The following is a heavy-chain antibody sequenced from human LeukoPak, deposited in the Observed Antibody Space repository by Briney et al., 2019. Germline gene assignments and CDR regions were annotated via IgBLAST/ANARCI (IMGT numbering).Heavy chain of an antibody. CDR1: GGYIIDNNYY. Sequence: SETLSLTCSVSGGYIIDNNYYWAWIRQPPGKGLEWIASVYHSGSTYYSPSLKSRVTISVDTSKNHFSLRLNSVTAADTAVYYCARHDYYNFWGSFNWFDSWGQGTLVTVSS. CDR2: VYHSGST. D-gene: IGHD3-3*01. V-gene: IGHV4-39*01. CDR3: ARHDYYNFWGSFNWFDS. J-gene: IGHJ5*01.